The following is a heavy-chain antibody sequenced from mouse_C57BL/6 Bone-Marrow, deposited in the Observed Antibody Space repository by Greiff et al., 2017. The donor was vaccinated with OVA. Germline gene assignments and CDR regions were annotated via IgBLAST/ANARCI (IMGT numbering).Heavy chain of an antibody. J-gene: IGHJ1*03. CDR1: GFSLTSYG. CDR3: AKGPDYGSSYGYFDV. D-gene: IGHD1-1*01. CDR2: IWRGGST. V-gene: IGHV2-5*01. Sequence: VKLQESGPGLVQPSQSLSITCTVSGFSLTSYGVHWVRQSPGKGLEWLGVIWRGGSTDYNAAFMSRLSITKDNSKSQVFFKMNSLQADDTAIYYCAKGPDYGSSYGYFDVWGTGTTVTVSS.